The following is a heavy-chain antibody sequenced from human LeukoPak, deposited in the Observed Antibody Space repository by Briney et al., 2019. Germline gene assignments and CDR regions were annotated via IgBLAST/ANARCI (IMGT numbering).Heavy chain of an antibody. CDR2: IYYSGDT. V-gene: IGHV4-39*01. D-gene: IGHD3-3*01. J-gene: IGHJ4*02. CDR1: GGSISSSNYY. Sequence: SETLSLTCTVSGGSISSSNYYWGWIRQPPGKGLEWTGSIYYSGDTYYNPSLKSRVTISVDTSKNQFSLKMSSVTAADTAVYYCASQRNHDFWSGYGHFEHWGQGTLVTVSS. CDR3: ASQRNHDFWSGYGHFEH.